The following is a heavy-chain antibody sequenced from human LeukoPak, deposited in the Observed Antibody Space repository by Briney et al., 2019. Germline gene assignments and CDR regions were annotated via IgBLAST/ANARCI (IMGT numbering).Heavy chain of an antibody. D-gene: IGHD3-9*01. CDR1: GGTFSSYA. CDR3: ARVKSGDDILTGYYTSQYNWFDP. CDR2: IIPIFGTA. J-gene: IGHJ5*02. Sequence: ASVKVSCKASGGTFSSYAISWVRQAPGQGLEWMGGIIPIFGTANYAQKFQGRVTLTADESTSTAYMELSSVRYEDTAVYYCARVKSGDDILTGYYTSQYNWFDPWGQGTLVTVSS. V-gene: IGHV1-69*13.